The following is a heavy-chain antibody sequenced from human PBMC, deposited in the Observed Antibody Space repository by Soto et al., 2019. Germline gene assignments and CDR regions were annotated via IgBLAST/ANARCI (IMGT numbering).Heavy chain of an antibody. CDR3: ARGTAGGTVDY. J-gene: IGHJ4*02. CDR1: GGSISSSNW. D-gene: IGHD1-1*01. CDR2: IYHSGST. V-gene: IGHV4-4*02. Sequence: SETLSLTCAVSGGSISSSNWWSWVRQPPGKGLEWIGEIYHSGSTNYNPSLKSRFTISVDKSKNQFSLKLSSVTAADTAVYYCARGTAGGTVDYWGQGTLVTVSS.